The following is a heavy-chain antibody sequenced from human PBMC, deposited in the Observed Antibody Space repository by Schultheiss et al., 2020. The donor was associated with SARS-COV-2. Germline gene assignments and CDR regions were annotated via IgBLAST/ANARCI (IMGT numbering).Heavy chain of an antibody. CDR2: ISWHSGDL. CDR1: GFTFDDYG. V-gene: IGHV3-9*01. Sequence: GGSLRLSCTASGFTFDDYGMHWVRQAPGRGLEWVSGISWHSGDLGYADSVKGRFTIFRDNAKNSTYLQMDSLRVEDTALYFCARQRSISAYYYFFGMDVWGQGTTVTVSS. CDR3: ARQRSISAYYYFFGMDV. D-gene: IGHD1-26*01. J-gene: IGHJ6*02.